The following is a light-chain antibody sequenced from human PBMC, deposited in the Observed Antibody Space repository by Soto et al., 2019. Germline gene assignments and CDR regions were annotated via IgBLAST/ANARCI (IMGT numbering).Light chain of an antibody. J-gene: IGKJ4*01. CDR3: QQYARSPLT. Sequence: EIVLTQSPGTQSLSPGERATLSCRASQSVSSSDLAWYQQKPGQAPRLLIYCASSMATGIPDRFSGSGSGTDFTITISRLEPEDFAVYYCQQYARSPLTFGGGTKEEIK. CDR1: QSVSSSD. V-gene: IGKV3-20*01. CDR2: CAS.